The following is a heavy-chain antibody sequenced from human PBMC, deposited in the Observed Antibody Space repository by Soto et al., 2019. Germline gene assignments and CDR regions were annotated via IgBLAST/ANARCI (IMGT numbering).Heavy chain of an antibody. J-gene: IGHJ6*03. Sequence: ASVXVSCKASGYTFTSYDINWVRQATGQGLEWMGWMNPNSGNTGYAQKFQGRVTMTRNTSISTAHMELSSLRSEDTAVYYCAIASLGYCSGGSCYHPRYYYYYMDVWGKGTTVTVSS. CDR2: MNPNSGNT. D-gene: IGHD2-15*01. CDR1: GYTFTSYD. V-gene: IGHV1-8*01. CDR3: AIASLGYCSGGSCYHPRYYYYYMDV.